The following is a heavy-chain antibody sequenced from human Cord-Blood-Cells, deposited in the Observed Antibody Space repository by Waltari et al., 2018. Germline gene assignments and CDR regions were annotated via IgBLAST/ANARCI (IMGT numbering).Heavy chain of an antibody. Sequence: QVQLVQSGAEVKTPGSSVKVSCKASGGTFSSYAISWVRQAPGQGLEWMGRIIPILGIANYAQKCQGRVTITADKSTSTAYMELSSLRSEDTAVYYCARDPTRLRGDIWGQGTMVTVSS. V-gene: IGHV1-69*09. J-gene: IGHJ3*02. CDR2: IIPILGIA. CDR1: GGTFSSYA. D-gene: IGHD3-16*01. CDR3: ARDPTRLRGDI.